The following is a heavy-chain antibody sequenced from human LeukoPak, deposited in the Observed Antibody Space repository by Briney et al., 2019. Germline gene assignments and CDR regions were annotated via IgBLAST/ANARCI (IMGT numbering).Heavy chain of an antibody. V-gene: IGHV4-59*01. D-gene: IGHD3-22*01. Sequence: SETLSLTCTVSGGSISSYYWSWIRQTPGKGLEWIGYIYYSGSTNYNPSLKSRVTISVDTSKNQFSLKLSSVTAADTAVYYCARVPYYYDSSGYYPWGQGTLVTVSS. CDR3: ARVPYYYDSSGYYP. J-gene: IGHJ5*02. CDR2: IYYSGST. CDR1: GGSISSYY.